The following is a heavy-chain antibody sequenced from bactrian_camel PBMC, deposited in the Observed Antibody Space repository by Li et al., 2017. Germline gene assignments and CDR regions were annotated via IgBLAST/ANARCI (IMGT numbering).Heavy chain of an antibody. J-gene: IGHJ6*01. CDR2: INSDGSV. V-gene: IGHV3S9*01. D-gene: IGHD3*01. CDR3: AAGPRNPNYDHCSGSWVGDFGR. Sequence: HVQLVESGGGSVQAGGSLRLSCAASGFTYSPCTMGWYRQAPGQGRGLISTINSDGSVYYADSVKGRFTISQANNAKNTVHLQRNSLKPEDTAMYYCAAGPRNPNYDHCSGSWVGDFGRWGQGTQVTVS. CDR1: GFTYSPCT.